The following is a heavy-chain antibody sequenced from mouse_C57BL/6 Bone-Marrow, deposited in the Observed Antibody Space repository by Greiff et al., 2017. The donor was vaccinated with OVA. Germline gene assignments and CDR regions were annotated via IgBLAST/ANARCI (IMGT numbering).Heavy chain of an antibody. J-gene: IGHJ2*01. CDR1: GFTFSDAW. D-gene: IGHD1-1*01. CDR2: IRNKANNHAT. CDR3: TSHDLLLRSPDY. Sequence: EVKLVESGGGLVQPGGSMKLSCAASGFTFSDAWMDWVRQSPEKGLEWVAEIRNKANNHATYYAVSVKGRFTISRDASKSSVYLQMNSLRAVDPGIYYCTSHDLLLRSPDYWGQGTTLTVSS. V-gene: IGHV6-6*01.